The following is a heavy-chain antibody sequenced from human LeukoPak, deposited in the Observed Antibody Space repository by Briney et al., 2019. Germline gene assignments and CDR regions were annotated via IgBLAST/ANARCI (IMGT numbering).Heavy chain of an antibody. J-gene: IGHJ3*02. CDR3: ARYMMITFGGVKVAFDI. CDR1: GYTFTSYG. Sequence: ASVKVSCKASGYTFTSYGISWVRQAPGQGLEWMGWISAYNGNTNYAQKLQGRVTMTTDTSTSTAYMELRSLRSDDTAVYYCARYMMITFGGVKVAFDIWGQGTMVTVSS. V-gene: IGHV1-18*01. D-gene: IGHD3-16*01. CDR2: ISAYNGNT.